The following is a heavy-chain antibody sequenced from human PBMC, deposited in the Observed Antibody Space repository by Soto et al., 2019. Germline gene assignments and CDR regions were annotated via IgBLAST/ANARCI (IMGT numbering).Heavy chain of an antibody. D-gene: IGHD6-13*01. CDR1: GFTFSSYG. Sequence: QVQLLESGGGVVQPGRSLRLSCAASGFTFSSYGMHWVRQAPGKGLEWVAVISYDGSNKYYADSVKGRFTISRDNSKNTLYLQMNSLRADDTAVYYCAKVPSPGLAAAGNEYYFDYWGQRTLVTVSS. V-gene: IGHV3-30*18. CDR2: ISYDGSNK. J-gene: IGHJ4*02. CDR3: AKVPSPGLAAAGNEYYFDY.